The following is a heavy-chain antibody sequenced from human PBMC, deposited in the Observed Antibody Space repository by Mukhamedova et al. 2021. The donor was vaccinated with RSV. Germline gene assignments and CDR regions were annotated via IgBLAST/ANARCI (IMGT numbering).Heavy chain of an antibody. J-gene: IGHJ3*02. D-gene: IGHD3-10*01. Sequence: GSANYNPSLKSRVTISVDASKSQFFLKLNSVTAADTAMYYCARHAGGNAFDIWGQGTMVTVSS. CDR3: ARHAGGNAFDI. V-gene: IGHV4-59*08. CDR2: GSA.